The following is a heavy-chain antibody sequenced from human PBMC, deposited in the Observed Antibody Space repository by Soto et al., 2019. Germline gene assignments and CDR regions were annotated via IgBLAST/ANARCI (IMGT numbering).Heavy chain of an antibody. J-gene: IGHJ4*02. CDR1: NGSISTNGHY. V-gene: IGHV4-31*03. CDR3: ARAQWGFAS. Sequence: QVQLQESGPELVKSSQTLSLTCTVSNGSISTNGHYWTWIRQRPGKGLEWIAYISYTGNSYYKPSPKRRLTISIDTYKNQFSLTLRSVTAVDTAVYYCARAQWGFASWGQGTLVTVSS. D-gene: IGHD6-19*01. CDR2: ISYTGNS.